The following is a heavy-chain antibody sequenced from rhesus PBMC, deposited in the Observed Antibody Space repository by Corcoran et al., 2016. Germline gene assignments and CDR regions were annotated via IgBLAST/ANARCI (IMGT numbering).Heavy chain of an antibody. J-gene: IGHJ4*01. CDR3: ARGPYGSGYPGDY. Sequence: QVQLQESGPGLVKPSETLSLPCAVPGGPISSSNWRSWIRQPPGKGLEGIGYISGSSGSTYYNPSLKSRVTISKDTSKNQFSLKLSSVTAADTAVYYCARGPYGSGYPGDYWGQGVLVTVSS. V-gene: IGHV4S19*01. CDR2: ISGSSGST. D-gene: IGHD2-39*02. CDR1: GGPISSSNW.